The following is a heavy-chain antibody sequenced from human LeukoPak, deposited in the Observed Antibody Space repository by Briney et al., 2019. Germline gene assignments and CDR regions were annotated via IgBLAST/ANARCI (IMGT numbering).Heavy chain of an antibody. CDR3: ARQGYGGNSEFDY. Sequence: GESLKISFKGSGYRFTSYWIGWVRPMPGKGLEWMGIIYPGDSDTRYSPSFQGQVTISADKSISTAYLQWSSLKASDTAMYYCARQGYGGNSEFDYWGQGTLVTVSS. CDR1: GYRFTSYW. CDR2: IYPGDSDT. J-gene: IGHJ4*02. D-gene: IGHD4-23*01. V-gene: IGHV5-51*01.